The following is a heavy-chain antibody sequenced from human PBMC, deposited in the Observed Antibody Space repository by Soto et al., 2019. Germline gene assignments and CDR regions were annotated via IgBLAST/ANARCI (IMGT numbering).Heavy chain of an antibody. Sequence: VQLLESGGGLVQPGGSLRLSCAASGFTFSTYTMTWVRQAPGKGLEWVSAIGPSGGDTYYADSVKGRFTISRDNSKNTLYLQMNSLRAEDTAVYYCAKPRGSFYDDSWGQGTLVTVSS. D-gene: IGHD1-26*01. CDR1: GFTFSTYT. CDR2: IGPSGGDT. J-gene: IGHJ4*02. V-gene: IGHV3-23*01. CDR3: AKPRGSFYDDS.